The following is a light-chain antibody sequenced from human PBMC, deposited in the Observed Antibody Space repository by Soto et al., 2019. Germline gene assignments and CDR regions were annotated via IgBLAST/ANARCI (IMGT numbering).Light chain of an antibody. V-gene: IGLV2-18*02. Sequence: QSALTQPPSVSGSPGQSVTISCTGTSTDFVSYNRVSWYQQPPGTAPKLIIYEASNRPSGVPGRFSGSKSGNTASLTISGLQAADEADYYCSSHTSSRTYVFGTGTKLTVL. J-gene: IGLJ1*01. CDR3: SSHTSSRTYV. CDR1: STDFVSYNR. CDR2: EAS.